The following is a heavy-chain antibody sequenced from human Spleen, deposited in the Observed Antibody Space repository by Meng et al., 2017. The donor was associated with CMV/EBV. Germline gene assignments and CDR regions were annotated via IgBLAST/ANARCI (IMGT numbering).Heavy chain of an antibody. CDR3: ARESDYYYYGMDV. Sequence: GESLKISCAASGFTFSSFWMSWVRQAPGKGLEWVANIKEDGSEKHDVDSVRGRFTISRDNAKNSLYLQMNSLRAEDTAVYYCARESDYYYYGMDVWGQGTTVTVSS. V-gene: IGHV3-7*01. CDR1: GFTFSSFW. J-gene: IGHJ6*02. CDR2: IKEDGSEK.